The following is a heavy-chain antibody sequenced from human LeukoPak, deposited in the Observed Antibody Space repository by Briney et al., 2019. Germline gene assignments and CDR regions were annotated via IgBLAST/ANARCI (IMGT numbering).Heavy chain of an antibody. V-gene: IGHV3-74*01. D-gene: IGHD3-10*01. Sequence: PGGSLRLSCAASGFTFSTYWMHWVRQVPGEGLVWVSRINTDGGRTNYADSVKGRFTISRDNAKNTPYLQVNSRRADDTAVYYCARGVLGPVDNWGQGTLVTVSP. CDR3: ARGVLGPVDN. J-gene: IGHJ4*02. CDR2: INTDGGRT. CDR1: GFTFSTYW.